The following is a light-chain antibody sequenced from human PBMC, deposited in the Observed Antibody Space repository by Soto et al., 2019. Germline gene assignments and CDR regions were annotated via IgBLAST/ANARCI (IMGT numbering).Light chain of an antibody. CDR2: DAS. CDR1: QNIRGW. J-gene: IGKJ1*01. V-gene: IGKV1-5*01. CDR3: QQYNSYSWT. Sequence: DIRMTQSPSTLSTSVGDRVTITCRASQNIRGWLAWYQQKPGKAPKLLIYDASTLESGVPSRFSGSGSGTEFPLTISSLQPDEGATYYCQQYNSYSWTFGQGTTVAIK.